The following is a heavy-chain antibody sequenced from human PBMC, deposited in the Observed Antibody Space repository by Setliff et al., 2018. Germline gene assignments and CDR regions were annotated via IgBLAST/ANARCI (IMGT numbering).Heavy chain of an antibody. CDR3: ARSAANGGHDPFDI. D-gene: IGHD6-25*01. Sequence: GGSLRLSCTSTGFTFHNAWVSWVRQAPGGGLEWVGRIQRGLEGGRTDYAAAVKGRFAISRDGPNTVHLQMNSLRADDTAVYYCARSAANGGHDPFDIWGQGTMVTVSS. V-gene: IGHV3-15*01. J-gene: IGHJ3*02. CDR1: GFTFHNAW. CDR2: IQRGLEGGRT.